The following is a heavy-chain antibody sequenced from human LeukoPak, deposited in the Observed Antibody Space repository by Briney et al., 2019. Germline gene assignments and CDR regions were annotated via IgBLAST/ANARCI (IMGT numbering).Heavy chain of an antibody. J-gene: IGHJ4*02. Sequence: PGRSLRLSCAASGFTFSNYAMHWIRQAPGKGLEWVAVISYDGSIKYYADSLKGRFTISRGNSKNTLSLQMNSLRPEDTAVYYCARDRDGSKFVDYWGQGTLVTVSS. CDR2: ISYDGSIK. CDR3: ARDRDGSKFVDY. D-gene: IGHD5-24*01. V-gene: IGHV3-30-3*01. CDR1: GFTFSNYA.